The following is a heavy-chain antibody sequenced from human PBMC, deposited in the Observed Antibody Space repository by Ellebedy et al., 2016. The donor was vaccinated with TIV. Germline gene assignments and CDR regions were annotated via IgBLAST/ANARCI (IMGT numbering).Heavy chain of an antibody. J-gene: IGHJ6*02. D-gene: IGHD2-21*02. CDR1: GYTYSSYG. CDR2: ITGKKGDT. Sequence: ASVKVSXKASGYTYSSYGITWVRQAPGQGLEWMGWITGKKGDTTYAQKFQGRVSMNTDTPTSTAYMELRSLRSDDTAVYYCARGLKVTTPKGVYYYTMDVWGQGTTVTVSS. CDR3: ARGLKVTTPKGVYYYTMDV. V-gene: IGHV1-18*04.